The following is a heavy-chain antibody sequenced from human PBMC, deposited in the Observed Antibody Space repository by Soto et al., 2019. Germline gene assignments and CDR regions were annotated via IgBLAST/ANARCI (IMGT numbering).Heavy chain of an antibody. CDR2: ISESGGST. V-gene: IGHV3-23*01. D-gene: IGHD3-16*01. J-gene: IGHJ4*02. Sequence: PGGSLRLSCAASGFTFSSYAMSWFRQAPGKGLEWVSGISESGGSTYYADSVKGRFTISRDNSKNTLYLQLNSPRADDTAVYYCAKDRGTYPYLLDYWGQGTLVTVSS. CDR1: GFTFSSYA. CDR3: AKDRGTYPYLLDY.